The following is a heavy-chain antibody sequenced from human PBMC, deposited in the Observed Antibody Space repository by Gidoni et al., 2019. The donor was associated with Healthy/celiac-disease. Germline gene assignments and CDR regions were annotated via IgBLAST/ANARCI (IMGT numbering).Heavy chain of an antibody. CDR3: ARSPYATIFGVVTPYYYYGMDV. CDR2: ISYDGSNK. D-gene: IGHD3-3*01. CDR1: GFTFSSYA. Sequence: QVQLVASGGGVVQPGRSLRLSCAASGFTFSSYAMPWVRQAPGKGLEWVAVISYDGSNKYYADSVKGRFTISRDNSKNTLYLQMNSLRAEDTAVYYCARSPYATIFGVVTPYYYYGMDVWGQGTTVTVSS. V-gene: IGHV3-30*04. J-gene: IGHJ6*02.